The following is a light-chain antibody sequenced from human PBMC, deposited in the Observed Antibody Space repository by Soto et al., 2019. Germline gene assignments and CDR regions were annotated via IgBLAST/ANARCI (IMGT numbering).Light chain of an antibody. Sequence: DIQMTQSPSSVSASVGDRVTLTCRASQNIHSWLAWYQQKPGRAPKLLIYAASSLQSGVSSRFSGSGSGTDFTLTISSLQPEDFATYYCQQSNIFPYTFGQGTRLEIE. CDR3: QQSNIFPYT. CDR2: AAS. CDR1: QNIHSW. J-gene: IGKJ2*01. V-gene: IGKV1-12*01.